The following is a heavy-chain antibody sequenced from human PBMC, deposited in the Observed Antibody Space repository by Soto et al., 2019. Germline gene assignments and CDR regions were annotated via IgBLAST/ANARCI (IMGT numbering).Heavy chain of an antibody. V-gene: IGHV3-74*01. CDR2: VNYDGTSA. CDR1: GFTLIHDW. Sequence: GGSLQLSCAAHGFTLIHDWIHWVLPAPGRGLVWVSRVNYDGTSAHYADSVKGRFTISRDNAKNALYLQMSSLRAEDTAIYYCVRSSSGCFDHWGQGAVVTVSS. J-gene: IGHJ4*02. CDR3: VRSSSGCFDH. D-gene: IGHD5-18*01.